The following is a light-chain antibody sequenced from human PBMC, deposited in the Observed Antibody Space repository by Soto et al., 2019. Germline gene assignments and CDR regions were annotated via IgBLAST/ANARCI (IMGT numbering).Light chain of an antibody. V-gene: IGKV3-20*01. CDR1: QSVSSSH. CDR2: GAS. Sequence: ETVLTQSPGTLSLSPGERATLSCRASQSVSSSHLAWYQQKPGQAPRLVIYGASSRATGIPDRFSGSGSGTDFTLTISRLEPEDVAVYYCQQYGSSPLYTFGQGTKLEIK. J-gene: IGKJ2*01. CDR3: QQYGSSPLYT.